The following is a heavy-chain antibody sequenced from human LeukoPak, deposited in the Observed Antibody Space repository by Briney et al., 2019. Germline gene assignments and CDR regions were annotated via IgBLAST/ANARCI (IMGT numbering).Heavy chain of an antibody. CDR3: ARREVANAFDI. CDR2: IYHSGST. J-gene: IGHJ3*02. V-gene: IGHV4-30-2*01. D-gene: IGHD5-12*01. CDR1: GGSISSGGYS. Sequence: SETLSLTCAVSGGSISSGGYSWSWIRQPPGKGLEWIGYIYHSGSTYYNPSLKSRVTISVDRSKNQFSLKLSSVTAADTAVYYCARREVANAFDIWGQGTMVTVSS.